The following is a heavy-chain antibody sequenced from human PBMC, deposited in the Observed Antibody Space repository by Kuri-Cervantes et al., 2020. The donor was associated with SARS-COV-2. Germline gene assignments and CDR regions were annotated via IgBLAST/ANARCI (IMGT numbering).Heavy chain of an antibody. J-gene: IGHJ6*02. CDR2: IIPILGIA. D-gene: IGHD2-2*01. V-gene: IGHV1-18*01. CDR1: GYTFTSYG. Sequence: ASVKVSCKASGYTFTSYGISWVRQAPGQGLEWMGGIIPILGIANYAQKLQGRVTMTTDTSTSTAYMELRSLRSDDTAVYYCARGQLPPYYYYYGMDVWGQGTTVTVSS. CDR3: ARGQLPPYYYYYGMDV.